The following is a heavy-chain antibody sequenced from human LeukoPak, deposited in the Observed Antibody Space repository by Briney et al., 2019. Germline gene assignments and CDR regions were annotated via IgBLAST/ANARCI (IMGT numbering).Heavy chain of an antibody. CDR2: INPSDGAT. V-gene: IGHV1-46*01. J-gene: IGHJ6*03. Sequence: GASVKVSCKASGFTFTKFYIHWVRQAPGQGLEWMGMINPSDGATTYSQRFQGRVTMTRDMSTTTVYMDLRSLRSEDTAVYFCARDVLRARTKYYDFWSGYSTNYMDVWGKGTTVTVSS. CDR3: ARDVLRARTKYYDFWSGYSTNYMDV. CDR1: GFTFTKFY. D-gene: IGHD3-3*01.